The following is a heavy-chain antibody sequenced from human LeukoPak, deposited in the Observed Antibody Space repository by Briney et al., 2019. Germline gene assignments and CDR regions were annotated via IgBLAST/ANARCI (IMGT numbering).Heavy chain of an antibody. CDR1: GFTSSTYA. CDR3: ARDASDIVVVPAAVGPFDL. V-gene: IGHV3-64*01. CDR2: ISGNGVST. D-gene: IGHD2-2*01. J-gene: IGHJ4*02. Sequence: GGSLRLSCAASGFTSSTYAMSWVRRTPGKGLEYVSIISGNGVSTHYATSVKGRFTISRDNSKNTLYLQMGSLRAEDMAVYYCARDASDIVVVPAAVGPFDLWGQGTLVTVSS.